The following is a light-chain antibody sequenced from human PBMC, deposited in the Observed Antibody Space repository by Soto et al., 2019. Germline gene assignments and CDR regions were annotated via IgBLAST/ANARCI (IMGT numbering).Light chain of an antibody. V-gene: IGLV2-8*01. CDR2: EVS. CDR1: SSDVGAYNY. CDR3: SSYAGSDVFV. J-gene: IGLJ1*01. Sequence: QSVLTQPPSASGSPGQSVAISCTGTSSDVGAYNYVAWYQQHPGKVPKLMIYEVSKRPSGVPDRFSGSKSGNTASLTVSGLQDDDEADYYCSSYAGSDVFVFGTGTKVT.